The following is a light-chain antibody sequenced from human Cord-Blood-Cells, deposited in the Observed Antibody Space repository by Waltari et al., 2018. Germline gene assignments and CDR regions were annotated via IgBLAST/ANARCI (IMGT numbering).Light chain of an antibody. CDR3: QQRSNWPPMYT. V-gene: IGKV3-11*01. J-gene: IGKJ2*01. CDR2: DAS. CDR1: QSVSSY. Sequence: EIVLTQSPATLSLSPGERATLSCRASQSVSSYLAWYQQKPGQAPRLLIYDASIRSTGIPARLSGSGSGTDFTLTISSLEPEDFAVFFCQQRSNWPPMYTFGQGTKLEIK.